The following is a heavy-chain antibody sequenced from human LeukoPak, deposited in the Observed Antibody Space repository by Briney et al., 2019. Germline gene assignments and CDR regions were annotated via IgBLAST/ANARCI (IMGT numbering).Heavy chain of an antibody. CDR2: INWNGGST. CDR3: AKTALGGVVDDYYFDY. D-gene: IGHD3-16*01. J-gene: IGHJ4*02. CDR1: RFTFSSYG. V-gene: IGHV3-20*04. Sequence: PGGSLRLSCAASRFTFSSYGMHWVRQAPGKGLGWVSGINWNGGSTGYADSVKGRFTISRDNAKNSLYLQMNSLRAEDTAVYYCAKTALGGVVDDYYFDYWGQGTLVTVSS.